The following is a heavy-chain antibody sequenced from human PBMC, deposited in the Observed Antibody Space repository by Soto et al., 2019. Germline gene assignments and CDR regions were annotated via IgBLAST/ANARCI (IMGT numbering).Heavy chain of an antibody. J-gene: IGHJ3*02. CDR3: AKGVGSSSWPGLGS. Sequence: QVQLVESGGGVVQPGRSLRLSCAASGFTVSNYDMHWVRQAPGKGLEWVAITRPDGNLKYYGDSVKGRFTISRDNSRNTIQVEMSSFRAGDKDVYYCAKGVGSSSWPGLGSWGLGTMVNVSS. D-gene: IGHD6-13*01. CDR2: TRPDGNLK. V-gene: IGHV3-33*06. CDR1: GFTVSNYD.